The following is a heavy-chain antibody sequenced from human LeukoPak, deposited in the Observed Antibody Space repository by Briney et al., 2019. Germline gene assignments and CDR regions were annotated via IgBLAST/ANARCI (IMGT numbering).Heavy chain of an antibody. CDR3: ARVRAVAAAGMDDAFDI. V-gene: IGHV3-30*04. CDR1: GFTFSSYA. Sequence: GGSLRLSCAASGFTFSSYAMHWVRQAPGKGLEWVAVISYDGSNKYYADSVKGRFTISRDNSKNTLYLQMNSLRAEDTAVYYCARVRAVAAAGMDDAFDIWGQGTMVTVSS. J-gene: IGHJ3*02. CDR2: ISYDGSNK. D-gene: IGHD6-13*01.